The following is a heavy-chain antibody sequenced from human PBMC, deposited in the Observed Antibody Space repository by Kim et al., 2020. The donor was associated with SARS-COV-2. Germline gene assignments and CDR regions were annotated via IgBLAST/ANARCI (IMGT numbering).Heavy chain of an antibody. J-gene: IGHJ3*02. CDR1: GFTLSNSG. D-gene: IGHD1-26*01. CDR2: INHGDTAT. CDR3: AKGLLGWGAFDN. Sequence: GGSLRLSCAASGFTLSNSGMNWIRQAPGQGLEWVANINHGDTATYYADSVKGRFTISRDNAKNTLYLQMNSLRAEDTAVYYCAKGLLGWGAFDNWGQGT. V-gene: IGHV3-7*03.